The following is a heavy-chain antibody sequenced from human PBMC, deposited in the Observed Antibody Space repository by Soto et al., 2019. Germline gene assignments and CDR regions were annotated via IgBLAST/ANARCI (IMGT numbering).Heavy chain of an antibody. CDR1: GFTFSSYG. V-gene: IGHV3-30*18. CDR2: ISYDGSNK. Sequence: PGGSLRLCCAASGFTFSSYGMHGGRPAPGKGLEWVAVISYDGSNKYYADSVKGRFTISRDNSKNTLYLQMNSLRAEDTAVYYCAKDLGHYYDSSGYYSTPSWGQGT. D-gene: IGHD3-22*01. CDR3: AKDLGHYYDSSGYYSTPS. J-gene: IGHJ5*02.